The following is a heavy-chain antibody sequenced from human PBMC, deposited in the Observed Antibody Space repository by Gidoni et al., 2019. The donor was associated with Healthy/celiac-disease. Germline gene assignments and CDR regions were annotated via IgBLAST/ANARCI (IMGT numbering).Heavy chain of an antibody. CDR2: TYYRSKWYN. CDR3: AREITRKAVAGTLAFDY. D-gene: IGHD6-19*01. J-gene: IGHJ4*02. V-gene: IGHV6-1*01. Sequence: QVQLQQSGPGLVKPSQTLSLTCSISGDSVSPNSATWNWIRQSPSRGLEWLGRTYYRSKWYNDYAVSVKSRITINPDTSKNQFSLQLNSVTPEDTAVYYCAREITRKAVAGTLAFDYWGQGTLVTVSS. CDR1: GDSVSPNSAT.